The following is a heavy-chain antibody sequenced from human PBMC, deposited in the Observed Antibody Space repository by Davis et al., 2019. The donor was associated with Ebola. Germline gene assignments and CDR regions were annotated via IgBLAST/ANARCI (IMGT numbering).Heavy chain of an antibody. J-gene: IGHJ5*02. CDR2: IYYSGST. Sequence: SETLSLTCTVSGGSISSYYWSWIRQPPGRGLEWIGYIYYSGSTNYNPSLKSRVTISVDTSKNQFSLKLSSVTAADTAVYYCARAVRVWFDPWGQGTLVTVSS. CDR1: GGSISSYY. CDR3: ARAVRVWFDP. V-gene: IGHV4-59*01.